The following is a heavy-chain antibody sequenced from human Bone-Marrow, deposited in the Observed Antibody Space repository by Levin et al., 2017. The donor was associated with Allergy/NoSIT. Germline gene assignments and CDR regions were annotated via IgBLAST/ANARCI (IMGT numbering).Heavy chain of an antibody. Sequence: GASVKVSCRTSGYTFTGYYIQWVRQAPGQGLEWMGWINPNSGGTQYAQKFQGRVTMTRDTSISPAYMEVSSLTSDDTAIYYCARLHQTVPGTEDLDCWGQGTLVTVSS. CDR3: ARLHQTVPGTEDLDC. D-gene: IGHD6-13*01. CDR2: INPNSGGT. J-gene: IGHJ4*02. CDR1: GYTFTGYY. V-gene: IGHV1-2*02.